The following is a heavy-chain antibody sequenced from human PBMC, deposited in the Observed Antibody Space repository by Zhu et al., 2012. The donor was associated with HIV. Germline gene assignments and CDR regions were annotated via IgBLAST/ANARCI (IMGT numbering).Heavy chain of an antibody. J-gene: IGHJ3*02. D-gene: IGHD3-22*01. Sequence: QVQLQESGPGLVKPSQTLSLTCTVSGGSISSGDYYWSWIRQPPGKGLEWIGYIYYSGSTYYNPSLKSRVTISVDTSKNQFSLKLSSVTAADTAVYYCARGGPYYYDSSGYLIHDAFDIWGQGTNGHRSLQ. CDR3: ARGGPYYYDSSGYLIHDAFDI. CDR1: GGSISSGDYY. V-gene: IGHV4-30-4*08. CDR2: IYYSGST.